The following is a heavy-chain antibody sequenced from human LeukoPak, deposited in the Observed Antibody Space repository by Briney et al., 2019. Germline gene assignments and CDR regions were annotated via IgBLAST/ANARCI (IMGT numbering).Heavy chain of an antibody. CDR1: GFTFSSYG. Sequence: GGTLRLSCAASGFTFSSYGMSWVRQAPGKGLEWVSTISDNVGRTYYADSVEGRFTISRDNSKNTLYLQMNSLRAEDTAVYYCAKDRGYYDFWSGYSDPLDYWGQGTLVIVSS. D-gene: IGHD3-3*01. J-gene: IGHJ4*02. CDR2: ISDNVGRT. CDR3: AKDRGYYDFWSGYSDPLDY. V-gene: IGHV3-23*01.